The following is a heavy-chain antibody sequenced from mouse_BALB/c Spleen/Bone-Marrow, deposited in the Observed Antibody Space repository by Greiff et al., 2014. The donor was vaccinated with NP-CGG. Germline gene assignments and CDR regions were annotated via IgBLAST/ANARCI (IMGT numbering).Heavy chain of an antibody. J-gene: IGHJ3*01. Sequence: VTLKECGAELVKPGASVKLSCTASGFNIKDTYMHWVKQRPEQGLEWIGRIDPANGNTNYDGKVQGKATITADTSSNTAYLQLSSLTSEDTAVYYCARWELGGAWFAYWGQGTLVTVSA. CDR1: GFNIKDTY. CDR3: ARWELGGAWFAY. D-gene: IGHD4-1*01. V-gene: IGHV14-3*02. CDR2: IDPANGNT.